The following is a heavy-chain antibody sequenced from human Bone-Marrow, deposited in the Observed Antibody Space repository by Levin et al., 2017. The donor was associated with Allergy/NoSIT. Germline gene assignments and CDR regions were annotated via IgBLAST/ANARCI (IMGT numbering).Heavy chain of an antibody. D-gene: IGHD4-17*01. J-gene: IGHJ4*02. V-gene: IGHV3-15*01. CDR1: GITFIRAW. CDR3: SSNGYGEYVVAY. CDR2: IKSKTDGGAI. Sequence: GGSLRLSCAASGITFIRAWMSWVRQAPGKGLEWVGRIKSKTDGGAIDYAASVKGRFTISRDDSKNTLYLQMNSLRTEETAVYYCSSNGYGEYVVAYWGQGTLVTVS.